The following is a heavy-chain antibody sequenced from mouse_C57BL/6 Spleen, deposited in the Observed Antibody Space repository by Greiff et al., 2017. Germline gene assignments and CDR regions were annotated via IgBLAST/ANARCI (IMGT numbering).Heavy chain of an antibody. D-gene: IGHD1-1*01. CDR1: GYTFTSYW. V-gene: IGHV1-7*01. CDR2: INPSSGYT. Sequence: QVQLQQSGAELAKPGASVKLSCKASGYTFTSYWMHWVKQRPGQGLEWIGYINPSSGYTKYNQKFKDKATLTADKSSSTAYMQLSSLRYEDAAVYDCARDYGSSHYVDYWGQGTTLTVSS. CDR3: ARDYGSSHYVDY. J-gene: IGHJ2*01.